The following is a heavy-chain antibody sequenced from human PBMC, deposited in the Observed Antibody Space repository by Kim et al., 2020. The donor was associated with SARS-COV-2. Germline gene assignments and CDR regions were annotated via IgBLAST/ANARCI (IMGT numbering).Heavy chain of an antibody. CDR3: ARQGYGDYVVNWFDP. D-gene: IGHD4-17*01. J-gene: IGHJ5*02. Sequence: SETLSLTCTVSGGSISSSSYYWGWIRQPPGKGLEWIGSIYYSGSTYYNPSLKSRVTISVDTSKNQFSLKLSSVTTADTAVYYCARQGYGDYVVNWFDPWGQGTLVTVSS. V-gene: IGHV4-39*01. CDR1: GGSISSSSYY. CDR2: IYYSGST.